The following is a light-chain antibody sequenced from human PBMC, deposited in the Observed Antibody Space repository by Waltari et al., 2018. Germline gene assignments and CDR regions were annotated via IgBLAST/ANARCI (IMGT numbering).Light chain of an antibody. V-gene: IGLV4-69*01. J-gene: IGLJ3*02. CDR1: SGHSTNV. Sequence: QLVLTQSPSASASLGASVKLTCTLDSGHSTNVIAWLQQQPEKGPRFLMWVNSDGSHSKGDEIPDRFSGSSSGTERYLTISSLQSEDEADYYCQTGGHGTWVFGGGTKLTVL. CDR2: VNSDGSH. CDR3: QTGGHGTWV.